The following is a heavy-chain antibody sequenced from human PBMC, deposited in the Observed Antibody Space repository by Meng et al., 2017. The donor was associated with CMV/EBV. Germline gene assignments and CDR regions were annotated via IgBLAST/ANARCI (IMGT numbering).Heavy chain of an antibody. Sequence: QLLHWSAGSLNVSDALSLSWAVYGESSSGYYWSWIRQPPGEGLEWIGEINHSGSTNYNPSLKSRVTISVDTSKNQFSLKLSSVTAADTAVYYCARGGNWFDPWGQGTLVTVSS. CDR3: ARGGNWFDP. V-gene: IGHV4-34*01. CDR2: INHSGST. J-gene: IGHJ5*02. CDR1: GESSSGYY.